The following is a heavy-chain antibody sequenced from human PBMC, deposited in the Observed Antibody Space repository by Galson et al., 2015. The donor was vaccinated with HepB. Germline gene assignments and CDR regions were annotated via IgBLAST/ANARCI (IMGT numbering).Heavy chain of an antibody. CDR1: GFTFSSYS. CDR3: AREKGYDYGELLNWYFDL. CDR2: ISSSSSYI. V-gene: IGHV3-21*01. D-gene: IGHD4-17*01. J-gene: IGHJ2*01. Sequence: SLRLSCAASGFTFSSYSMNWVRQAPGKGLEWVSSISSSSSYIYYADSVKGRFTISRDNAKNSLYLQMNSLRAEDTAVYYCAREKGYDYGELLNWYFDLWGRGTLVTVSS.